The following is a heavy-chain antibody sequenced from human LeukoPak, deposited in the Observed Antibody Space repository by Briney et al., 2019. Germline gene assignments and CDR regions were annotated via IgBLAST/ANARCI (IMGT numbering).Heavy chain of an antibody. CDR3: ASVYGSGSYFHYYYGMDV. J-gene: IGHJ6*02. CDR1: GFAFSGYA. D-gene: IGHD3-10*01. CDR2: IGARGDVT. V-gene: IGHV3-23*01. Sequence: GGSLRLSCTVSGFAFSGYAMSWVRQAPGKGPEWVSSIGARGDVTYSADSVKGRFTISRDHSKRTLFLQMNSLRAEDTAVYYCASVYGSGSYFHYYYGMDVWGQGTTVTVSS.